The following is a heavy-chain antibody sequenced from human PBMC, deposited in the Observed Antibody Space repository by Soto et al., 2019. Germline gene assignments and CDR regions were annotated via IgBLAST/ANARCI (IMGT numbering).Heavy chain of an antibody. Sequence: ASVKVSCKAPGYTFTSYDINWVRQATGQGLEWMGWMNPNSGNTGYAQKFQGRVTMTRNTSISTAYMELSSLRSEDTAVYYCARGPRVTYYYYYMDVWGKGTTVTVSS. CDR3: ARGPRVTYYYYYMDV. CDR2: MNPNSGNT. D-gene: IGHD3-10*01. V-gene: IGHV1-8*01. J-gene: IGHJ6*03. CDR1: GYTFTSYD.